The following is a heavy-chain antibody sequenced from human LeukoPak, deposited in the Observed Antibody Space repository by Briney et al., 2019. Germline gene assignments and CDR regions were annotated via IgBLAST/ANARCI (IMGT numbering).Heavy chain of an antibody. J-gene: IGHJ1*01. CDR3: AKDWAPGVLMVYAVS. CDR1: GFTFSTYG. V-gene: IGHV3-30*02. Sequence: PGGSLRLSCAASGFTFSTYGMHWVRQAPGKGLEWVAVIWYGGSNTYYADSVKGRFTISRDNSKNTLYLQMNSLRAEDTAVYYCAKDWAPGVLMVYAVSWGQGTLVTVSS. D-gene: IGHD2-8*01. CDR2: IWYGGSNT.